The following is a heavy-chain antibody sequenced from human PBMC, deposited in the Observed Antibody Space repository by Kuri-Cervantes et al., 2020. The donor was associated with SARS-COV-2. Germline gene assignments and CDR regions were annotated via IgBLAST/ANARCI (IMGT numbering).Heavy chain of an antibody. CDR3: ARTGWSNFAIKAFDT. CDR1: GDSVSSDSAA. V-gene: IGHV6-1*01. D-gene: IGHD3-3*02. Sequence: SQTLSLTCAISGDSVSSDSAAWNWIRQSPSRGLEWLGRTYYRSKWYNDYAPSVKTRISITPDTSKNQFSVQLNSVTPEDTAVYYCARTGWSNFAIKAFDTWGQGTKVTVSS. CDR2: TYYRSKWYN. J-gene: IGHJ3*02.